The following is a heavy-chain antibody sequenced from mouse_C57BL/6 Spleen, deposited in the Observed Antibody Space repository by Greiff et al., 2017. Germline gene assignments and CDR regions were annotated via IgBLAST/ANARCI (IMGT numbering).Heavy chain of an antibody. J-gene: IGHJ3*01. CDR2: IYPRSGNT. V-gene: IGHV1-81*01. D-gene: IGHD4-1*01. CDR1: GYTFTSYG. Sequence: QVQLQQPGAELARPGASVKLSCKASGYTFTSYGISWVKQRTGQGLEWIGEIYPRSGNTYYNEKFKGKATLTADKSSSTAYMELRSLTAEDSAFYFCASLGPFAYWGQGTLVTVSA. CDR3: ASLGPFAY.